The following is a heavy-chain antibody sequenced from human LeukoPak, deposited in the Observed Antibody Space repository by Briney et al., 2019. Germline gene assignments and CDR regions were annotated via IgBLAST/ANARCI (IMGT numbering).Heavy chain of an antibody. CDR3: AKDWGTSGTTGWMFEY. J-gene: IGHJ4*02. D-gene: IGHD1-1*01. CDR2: ISSSSSYT. V-gene: IGHV3-11*06. CDR1: GFTFSDYY. Sequence: PGGSLRLSCAASGFTFSDYYMSWIRQAPGKGLEWVSYISSSSSYTNYADSVKGRFTISRDNAKNSLYLQMNSLRAEDTAVYYCAKDWGTSGTTGWMFEYWGQGTLVTVSS.